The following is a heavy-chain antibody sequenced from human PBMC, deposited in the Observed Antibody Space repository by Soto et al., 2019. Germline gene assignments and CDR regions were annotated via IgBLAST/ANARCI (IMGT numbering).Heavy chain of an antibody. V-gene: IGHV3-21*01. Sequence: PGGSLRLSCAASGFTFSSYSMNWVRQAPGKGLEWVSSISSSSSYIYYADSVKGRFTISRDNAKNSLYLQMNSLRAEDTAVYYCARXGNIAVAGYDYYYGMDVWGQGTTVTVSS. CDR2: ISSSSSYI. J-gene: IGHJ6*02. CDR1: GFTFSSYS. CDR3: ARXGNIAVAGYDYYYGMDV. D-gene: IGHD6-19*01.